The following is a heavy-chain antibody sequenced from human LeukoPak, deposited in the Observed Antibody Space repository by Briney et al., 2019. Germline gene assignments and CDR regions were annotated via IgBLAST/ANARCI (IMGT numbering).Heavy chain of an antibody. CDR2: IYYSGST. V-gene: IGHV4-39*01. Sequence: PSETLSLTCTVSGGPISSSSYYWGWIRQPPGKGLEWIGSIYYSGSTYYNPSLKSRVTISVDTSKNQFSLKLSSVTAADTAVYYCARQRHDSTCGYWGQGTLVTVSS. D-gene: IGHD3-22*01. CDR1: GGPISSSSYY. J-gene: IGHJ4*02. CDR3: ARQRHDSTCGY.